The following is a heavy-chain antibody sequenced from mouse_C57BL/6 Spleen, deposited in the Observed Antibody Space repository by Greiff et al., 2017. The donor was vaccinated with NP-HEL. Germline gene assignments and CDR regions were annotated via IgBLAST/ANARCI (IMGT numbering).Heavy chain of an antibody. D-gene: IGHD1-1*01. J-gene: IGHJ1*03. CDR2: IYPGNSDT. CDR1: GYTFTSYW. Sequence: EVQLQQSGTVLARPGASVKMSCKTSGYTFTSYWMHWVKQRPGQGLEWIGAIYPGNSDTSYNQKFKGKAKLTAVTSASTAYMELSSLTNEDSAVYYCTRDYYGSTPYWYFDVWGTGTTVTVSS. CDR3: TRDYYGSTPYWYFDV. V-gene: IGHV1-5*01.